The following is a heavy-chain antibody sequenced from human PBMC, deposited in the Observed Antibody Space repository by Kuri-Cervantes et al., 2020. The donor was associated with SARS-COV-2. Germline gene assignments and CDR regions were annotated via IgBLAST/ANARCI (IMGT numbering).Heavy chain of an antibody. CDR2: TYYRSKWYD. D-gene: IGHD7-27*01. CDR1: GDSVSSKIAA. CDR3: ARGTNWPPDGWFDP. Sequence: SQTLSLTCAISGDSVSSKIAAWNWTRQSPSRGLEWLGRTYYRSKWYDDYAVSVKSRISINPDTSKNQFSLHLSSVTPEDTAVYYCARGTNWPPDGWFDPWGQGTLVTVSS. V-gene: IGHV6-1*01. J-gene: IGHJ5*02.